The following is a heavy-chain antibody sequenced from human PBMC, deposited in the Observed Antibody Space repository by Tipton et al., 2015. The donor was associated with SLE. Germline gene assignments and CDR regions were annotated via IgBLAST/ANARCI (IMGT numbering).Heavy chain of an antibody. D-gene: IGHD3-3*01. J-gene: IGHJ4*02. CDR1: GFTFSSYA. Sequence: SLRLSCAASGFTFSSYAMSWVRQAPGKGLEWVAVISYDGSNKYYADSVKGRFTISRDNSKNTLYLQMNSLRAEDTAVYYCATITIFGVVIDYWGQGTLVTVSS. V-gene: IGHV3-30*03. CDR2: ISYDGSNK. CDR3: ATITIFGVVIDY.